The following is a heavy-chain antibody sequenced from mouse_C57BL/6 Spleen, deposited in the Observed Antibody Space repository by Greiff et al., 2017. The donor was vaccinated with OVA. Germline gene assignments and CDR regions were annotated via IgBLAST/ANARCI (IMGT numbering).Heavy chain of an antibody. J-gene: IGHJ2*01. CDR3: ARIRNDGYYFDD. CDR2: INPYNGGT. Sequence: EVQLQQSGPVLVKPGASVKMSCKASGYTFTDYYMNWVKQSHGKSLEWIGVINPYNGGTSYNQKFKGKATLTVDKSSSTAYMELNSLTSEDSAVYYCARIRNDGYYFDDWGQGTTLTVSS. V-gene: IGHV1-19*01. D-gene: IGHD2-3*01. CDR1: GYTFTDYY.